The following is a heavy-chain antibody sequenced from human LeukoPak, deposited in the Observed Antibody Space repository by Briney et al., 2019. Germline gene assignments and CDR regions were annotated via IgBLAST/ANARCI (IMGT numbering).Heavy chain of an antibody. CDR2: IKQDGSEK. V-gene: IGHV3-7*01. CDR1: GFTFSTYW. D-gene: IGHD6-13*01. J-gene: IGHJ4*02. CDR3: TREAAAGIDY. Sequence: GGSLRLSCAASGFTFSTYWMSWVRQAPGKGVEGVANIKQDGSEKYYLDSVKGRFTISRDNAKNSLYLQMNSLRAEDTAVYFFTREAAAGIDYWGQGTLVTVSS.